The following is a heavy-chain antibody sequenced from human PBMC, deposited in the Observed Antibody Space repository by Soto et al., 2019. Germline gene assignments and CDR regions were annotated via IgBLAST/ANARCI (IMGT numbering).Heavy chain of an antibody. J-gene: IGHJ6*02. D-gene: IGHD6-6*01. V-gene: IGHV1-18*01. CDR3: AKMRHPARLYYYYYGMDV. CDR1: CYTFTTYG. Sequence: ASVKVSCKASCYTFTTYGISWVRQAPGQGLEWLGWINTHNGNTNYAQNLQGRVIMTADTSTSTAYMELRSLRSDDTAIYYCAKMRHPARLYYYYYGMDVWGQGTTVTVSS. CDR2: INTHNGNT.